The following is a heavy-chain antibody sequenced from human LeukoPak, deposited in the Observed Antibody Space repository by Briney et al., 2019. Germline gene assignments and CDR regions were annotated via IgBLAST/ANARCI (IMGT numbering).Heavy chain of an antibody. CDR2: ISGSGGST. D-gene: IGHD3-22*01. CDR3: AKDATYDSSGYAGY. Sequence: GGSLRLSCAASGFTFSSYAMSWVREAPGKGLEWVSAISGSGGSTYYADSVKGRFTISRDNSKNTLYLQMNSLRAEDTAVYYCAKDATYDSSGYAGYWGQGTLVTVSS. V-gene: IGHV3-23*01. CDR1: GFTFSSYA. J-gene: IGHJ4*02.